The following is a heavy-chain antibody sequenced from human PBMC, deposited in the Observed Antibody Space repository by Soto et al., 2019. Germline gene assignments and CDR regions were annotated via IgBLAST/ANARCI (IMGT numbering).Heavy chain of an antibody. J-gene: IGHJ2*01. V-gene: IGHV4-34*02. CDR1: GGSLSGYF. Sequence: QVQLQQWGAGLLKPSETLSLTCAVYGGSLSGYFWSWIRQSPGKGLEWIGEINHSGSTNYNPSLNGRVTVSVDTSKKQFSRRLSSVTAADSAVYYCARGGYFDLWGRGTLVTVSS. CDR2: INHSGST. CDR3: ARGGYFDL.